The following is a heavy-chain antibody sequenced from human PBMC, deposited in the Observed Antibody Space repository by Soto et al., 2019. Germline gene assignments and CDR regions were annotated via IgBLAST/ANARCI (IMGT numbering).Heavy chain of an antibody. J-gene: IGHJ6*02. CDR2: IYPSDSDT. CDR3: ARQGYGSGAPYYYGMDV. D-gene: IGHD3-10*01. V-gene: IGHV5-51*01. Sequence: GESLKISCKGSGYSFTSYWIGWVRQMPGKGLEWMGIIYPSDSDTRYSPSFQGQVTISADKTISTAYLQWSSLKASDTAMYYCARQGYGSGAPYYYGMDVWGQGTTVTVSS. CDR1: GYSFTSYW.